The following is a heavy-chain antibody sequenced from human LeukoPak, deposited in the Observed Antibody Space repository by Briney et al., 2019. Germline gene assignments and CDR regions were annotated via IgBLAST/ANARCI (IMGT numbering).Heavy chain of an antibody. V-gene: IGHV3-30*04. J-gene: IGHJ4*02. CDR3: AREGWGGAKAGLDY. CDR2: IPFDGRFQ. CDR1: GSTFSSYA. D-gene: IGHD6-19*01. Sequence: GGSLRLSCAASGSTFSSYAMFWVRQDPGKGLEWVASIPFDGRFQYYGDSVKGRFTISRDNSKNTLYLQMNSLRSEDTAVYYCAREGWGGAKAGLDYWGQGTPVTVSS.